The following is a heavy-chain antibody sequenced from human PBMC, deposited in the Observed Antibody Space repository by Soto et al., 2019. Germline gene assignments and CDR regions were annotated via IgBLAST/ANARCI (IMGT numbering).Heavy chain of an antibody. Sequence: ASVKVSCKASGFLFSSHGVNWVRRAPGQGLEWMGWIGGYNGNTNYAQKFQGRVTMTTDTSTNTAYMELRSLRSDDMAMYYCASWAGQARDFGGTFDYWGQGTLVTVSS. CDR3: ASWAGQARDFGGTFDY. D-gene: IGHD4-17*01. J-gene: IGHJ4*02. V-gene: IGHV1-18*03. CDR2: IGGYNGNT. CDR1: GFLFSSHG.